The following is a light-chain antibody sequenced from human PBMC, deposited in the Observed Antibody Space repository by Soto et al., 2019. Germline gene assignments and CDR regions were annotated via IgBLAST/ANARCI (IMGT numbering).Light chain of an antibody. V-gene: IGKV3-15*01. Sequence: IVMTQSPATLSVSPGERATLSCRASQSVGTKLAWYQQTRGQAPRLLIYGASNRATGVPARFSGSVSGTEFTLTISSLQSEDFAVYYCQQYNNWPPGTFGQGTKVDIK. CDR2: GAS. CDR3: QQYNNWPPGT. CDR1: QSVGTK. J-gene: IGKJ1*01.